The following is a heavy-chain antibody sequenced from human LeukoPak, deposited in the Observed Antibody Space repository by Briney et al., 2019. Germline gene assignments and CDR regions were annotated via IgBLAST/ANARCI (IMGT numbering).Heavy chain of an antibody. CDR3: ARENPDVDAFDI. CDR2: VYYSGST. Sequence: SETLSLTCTVSGGSFEHYFWSWIRQPPGKGLEWIGYVYYSGSTDYNPSLKSRVTISVDTSKNQFSLKLSSVTAADTAVYYCARENPDVDAFDIWGQGTMVTVSS. J-gene: IGHJ3*02. CDR1: GGSFEHYF. V-gene: IGHV4-59*01.